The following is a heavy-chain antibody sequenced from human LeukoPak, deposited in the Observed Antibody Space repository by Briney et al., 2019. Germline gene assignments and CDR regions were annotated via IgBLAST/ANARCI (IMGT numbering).Heavy chain of an antibody. D-gene: IGHD3-22*01. CDR1: GGSFSGYY. V-gene: IGHV4-59*08. CDR2: IYYSGST. CDR3: ARHDYYDSSGYYSDAFDI. J-gene: IGHJ3*02. Sequence: SETLSLTCAVYGGSFSGYYWSWIRQPPGKGLEWIGYIYYSGSTNYNPSLKSRVTISVDTSKNQFSLKLSSVTAADTAVYYCARHDYYDSSGYYSDAFDIWGQGTMVTVSS.